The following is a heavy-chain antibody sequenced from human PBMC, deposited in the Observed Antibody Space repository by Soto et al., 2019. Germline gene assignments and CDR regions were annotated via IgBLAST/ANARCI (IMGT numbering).Heavy chain of an antibody. CDR3: ARHSPLVVSPTLAPWQLVSSGFDY. Sequence: GGSLRLSCAASGFTFSSYGMHWVRQAPGKGLEWVAVISYDGSNKYYADSVKGRFTISRDNSKNTLYLQMNSLRAEDTAVYYCARHSPLVVSPTLAPWQLVSSGFDYGGQGALVTVSS. CDR2: ISYDGSNK. J-gene: IGHJ4*02. V-gene: IGHV3-30*03. D-gene: IGHD6-6*01. CDR1: GFTFSSYG.